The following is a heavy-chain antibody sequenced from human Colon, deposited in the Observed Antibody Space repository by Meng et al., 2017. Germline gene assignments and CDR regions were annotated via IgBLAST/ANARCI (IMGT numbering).Heavy chain of an antibody. V-gene: IGHV1-18*01. D-gene: IGHD3-22*01. CDR3: ARAAYYDSSGLQSIGY. Sequence: ASVKVSCKASGYTFTSYGISWVRQAPGQGLEWMGWISGYNGNTQYAQNLQDRVTMTTDTSTSTAYTELRSLRSDDTAVYYCARAAYYDSSGLQSIGYWGQGTLVTVSS. CDR2: ISGYNGNT. CDR1: GYTFTSYG. J-gene: IGHJ4*02.